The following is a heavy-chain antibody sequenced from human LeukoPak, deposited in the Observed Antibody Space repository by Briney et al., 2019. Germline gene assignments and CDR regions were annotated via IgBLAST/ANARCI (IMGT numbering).Heavy chain of an antibody. J-gene: IGHJ4*02. Sequence: PGGSLRLSWAASGFTFSSYAMHWVRQAPGKGLEWVAVISYDGSNKYYADSVKGRFTISRDNSKNTLYLQMNSLRAEDTAVYYCARDIFDYWGQGTLVTVSS. CDR3: ARDIFDY. CDR2: ISYDGSNK. V-gene: IGHV3-30-3*01. CDR1: GFTFSSYA.